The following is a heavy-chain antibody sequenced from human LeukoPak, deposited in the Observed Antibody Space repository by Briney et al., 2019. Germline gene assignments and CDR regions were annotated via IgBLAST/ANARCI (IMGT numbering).Heavy chain of an antibody. D-gene: IGHD6-6*01. CDR3: ATPQLACDAFDI. Sequence: SETLSLTCTVSGGSISSSSYYWGWIRQPPGKGLEWIGSIYYSGSTYYNPSLKSRVTISVDTSKNQFSLKLSSVTAADTAVYYCATPQLACDAFDIWGQGTMVTVSS. V-gene: IGHV4-39*01. CDR1: GGSISSSSYY. CDR2: IYYSGST. J-gene: IGHJ3*02.